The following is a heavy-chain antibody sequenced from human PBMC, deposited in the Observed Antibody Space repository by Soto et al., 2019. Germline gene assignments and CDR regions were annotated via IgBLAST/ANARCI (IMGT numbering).Heavy chain of an antibody. CDR3: AKDPPRYSSSPTAFDP. CDR1: GFTFSSYA. Sequence: GGSLRLSCAAPGFTFSSYAMSWVRQAPGKGLEWVSAISGTGITTYYADSVKGRFTISRDNSKNTLYLQMNSLRVEDTAVYYCAKDPPRYSSSPTAFDPWGQGTLVTVSS. J-gene: IGHJ5*02. V-gene: IGHV3-23*01. CDR2: ISGTGITT. D-gene: IGHD6-13*01.